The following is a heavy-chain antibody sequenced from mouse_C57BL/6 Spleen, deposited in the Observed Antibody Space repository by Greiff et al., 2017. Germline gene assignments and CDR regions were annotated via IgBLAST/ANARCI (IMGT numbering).Heavy chain of an antibody. J-gene: IGHJ3*01. V-gene: IGHV5-4*03. CDR1: GFTFSSYA. CDR3: ARASLLTGPWFAY. Sequence: EVMLVESGGGLVKPGGSLKLSCAASGFTFSSYAMSWVRQTPEKRLEWVATISDGGSYTYYPDNVKGRFTISRDNAKNNLYLQMSHLKSEDTAMYYCARASLLTGPWFAYWGQGTLVTVSA. CDR2: ISDGGSYT. D-gene: IGHD4-1*01.